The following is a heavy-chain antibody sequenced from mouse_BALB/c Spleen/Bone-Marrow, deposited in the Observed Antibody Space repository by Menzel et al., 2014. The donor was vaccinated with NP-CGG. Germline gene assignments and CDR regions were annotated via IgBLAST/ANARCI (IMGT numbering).Heavy chain of an antibody. V-gene: IGHV14-3*02. CDR2: IDPANGNT. D-gene: IGHD2-3*01. Sequence: QRMESGVELVKPGASLKLSCTATGFNIKDTYMHWVKQRPEQGLEWIGRIDPANGNTKYDPKFQGKATITADTSSNTAYLQLSSLTSEDTAVYYGAGGGGWSYAMDYWVQRTSVSAPS. CDR3: AGGGGWSYAMDY. J-gene: IGHJ4*01. CDR1: GFNIKDTY.